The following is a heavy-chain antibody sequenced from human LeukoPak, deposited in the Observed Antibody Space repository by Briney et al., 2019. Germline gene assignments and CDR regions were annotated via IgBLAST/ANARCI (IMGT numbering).Heavy chain of an antibody. Sequence: SVKVSCKASGGTFSSYAISWVRQAPGQGLEWMGGIIPIFGTANYAQKFQGRVTITTDESTSTAYMELSSLRSEDTAVYYCARDCSGGSCYPYAGYWGQGTLVTVSS. CDR3: ARDCSGGSCYPYAGY. D-gene: IGHD2-15*01. CDR2: IIPIFGTA. V-gene: IGHV1-69*05. CDR1: GGTFSSYA. J-gene: IGHJ4*02.